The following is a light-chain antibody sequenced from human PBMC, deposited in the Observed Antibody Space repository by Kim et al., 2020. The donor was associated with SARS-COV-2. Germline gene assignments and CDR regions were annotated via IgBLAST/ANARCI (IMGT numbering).Light chain of an antibody. CDR3: YSAADNLV. CDR2: KDS. J-gene: IGLJ2*01. Sequence: SYELTRPSSVSVSPGQTARITCSGDVLAKKYGRWFQQKPGQAPVVVIYKDSERPSGIPERFSGSSSGTTVTLTISGAQVEEEADYYCYSAADNLVFG. V-gene: IGLV3-27*01. CDR1: VLAKKY.